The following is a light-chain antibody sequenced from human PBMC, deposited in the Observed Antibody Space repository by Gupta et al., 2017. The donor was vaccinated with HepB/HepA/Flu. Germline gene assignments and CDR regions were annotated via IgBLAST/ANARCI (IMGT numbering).Light chain of an antibody. Sequence: EIVMMQSPATLSVSPGERATLSCRASQSVSSNLAWYQQKPGQAPRLLIYGASTRATGIPARFSGSGSGTEFTLTISSLQSEDFAVYYCQQEFTFGPGTKVDIK. J-gene: IGKJ3*01. V-gene: IGKV3-15*01. CDR1: QSVSSN. CDR3: QQEFT. CDR2: GAS.